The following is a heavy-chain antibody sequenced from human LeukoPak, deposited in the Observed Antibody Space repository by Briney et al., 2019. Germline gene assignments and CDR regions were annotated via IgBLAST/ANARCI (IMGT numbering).Heavy chain of an antibody. CDR1: GGSISSGGYY. V-gene: IGHV4-30-2*01. CDR3: ARVQGYSGSYYFDY. J-gene: IGHJ4*02. CDR2: IYHSGST. Sequence: SETLSLTCTVSGGSISSGGYYWSWIRQPPGKGLEWIGYIYHSGSTYYNPTLKSRVTISVDRSKNQFSLKLSSVTAADTAVYYCARVQGYSGSYYFDYWGQGTLVTVSS. D-gene: IGHD1-26*01.